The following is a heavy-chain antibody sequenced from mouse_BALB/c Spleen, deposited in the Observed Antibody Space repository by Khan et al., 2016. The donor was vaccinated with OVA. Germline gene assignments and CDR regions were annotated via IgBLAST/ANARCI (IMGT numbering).Heavy chain of an antibody. CDR2: ISYSGNT. V-gene: IGHV3-2*02. Sequence: EVQLQESGPGLVKPSQSLSLTCTVTGYPITSDYAWNWIRQFPGNKLEWMGFISYSGNTNYNPSLKSRISITRDTSKNQFFLQLNSVTTEDTVTYYCARVYGGDFDYWGQGTTLTVSS. D-gene: IGHD1-1*01. CDR3: ARVYGGDFDY. J-gene: IGHJ2*01. CDR1: GYPITSDYA.